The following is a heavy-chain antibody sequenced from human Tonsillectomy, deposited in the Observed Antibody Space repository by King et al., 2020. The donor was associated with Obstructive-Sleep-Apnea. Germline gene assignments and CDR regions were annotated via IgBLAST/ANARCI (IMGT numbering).Heavy chain of an antibody. Sequence: VQLVESGGRVVQPGRSLRLSCAASGFTLSNYAMHWVRQAPGKGLEWVALISYDESNKYYADSVQGRFTISRDNCKNTLYLQMNSLRGEDTAVYYCASLKGVPTAMTEDYYYYALDVWGQGTTVTVSS. CDR2: ISYDESNK. D-gene: IGHD2-2*01. V-gene: IGHV3-30*04. CDR3: ASLKGVPTAMTEDYYYYALDV. J-gene: IGHJ6*02. CDR1: GFTLSNYA.